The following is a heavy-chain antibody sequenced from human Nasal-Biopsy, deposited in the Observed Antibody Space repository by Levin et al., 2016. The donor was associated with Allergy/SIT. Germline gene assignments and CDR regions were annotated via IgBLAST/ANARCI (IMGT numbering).Heavy chain of an antibody. J-gene: IGHJ4*02. V-gene: IGHV3-64D*09. Sequence: GESLKISCSASGFSFNDYAMHWVRQAPGKGLEYVSTINDYGNRINYADSVRGRFTISRDTSTNTLYLQMTSLRPEDTALYYCVKDRRGRYSFDYWGQGTLVTVSS. D-gene: IGHD3-10*01. CDR1: GFSFNDYA. CDR3: VKDRRGRYSFDY. CDR2: INDYGNRI.